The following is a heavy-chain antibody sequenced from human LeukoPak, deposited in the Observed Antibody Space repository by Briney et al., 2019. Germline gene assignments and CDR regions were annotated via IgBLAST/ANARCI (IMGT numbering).Heavy chain of an antibody. Sequence: SVKVSCKASGGTFSTYAVNWVRQAPGQGLEWMGGIIPLFGTANYAQKFQGRVTITTDESTSTAYMELSSLRLEDTAIYYCARVLARGGEISGSYYYYWGQGTLVTVSS. CDR1: GGTFSTYA. V-gene: IGHV1-69*05. D-gene: IGHD1-26*01. CDR3: ARVLARGGEISGSYYYY. J-gene: IGHJ4*02. CDR2: IIPLFGTA.